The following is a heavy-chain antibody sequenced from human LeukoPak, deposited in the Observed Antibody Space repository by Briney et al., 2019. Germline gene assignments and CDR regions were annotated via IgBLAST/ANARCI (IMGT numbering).Heavy chain of an antibody. V-gene: IGHV3-7*01. J-gene: IGHJ4*02. D-gene: IGHD1-26*01. CDR2: INEDGSEK. Sequence: PGGSLRLSCAASGFTFSSYWMSWVRQAPGKGLERVANINEDGSEKRDVDSVKGRFTISRDNAKNSLYLQMNSLRVEDTAVYYCVRDKLVGPSRLDHWGQGTLVTVSS. CDR1: GFTFSSYW. CDR3: VRDKLVGPSRLDH.